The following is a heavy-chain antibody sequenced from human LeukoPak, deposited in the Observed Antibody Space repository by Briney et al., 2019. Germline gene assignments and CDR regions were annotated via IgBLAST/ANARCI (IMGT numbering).Heavy chain of an antibody. Sequence: GGSLRLSCAASGFSFSTYWIHWVRQTPGEGLVWVSRINGDGSSISCTDSVKGRFTVSRDNAKNTVYLQMNSLRAEDTAVYYCARGRAGYSYGLDWGQGTLVTVSS. V-gene: IGHV3-74*01. CDR3: ARGRAGYSYGLD. CDR2: INGDGSSI. D-gene: IGHD5-18*01. J-gene: IGHJ4*02. CDR1: GFSFSTYW.